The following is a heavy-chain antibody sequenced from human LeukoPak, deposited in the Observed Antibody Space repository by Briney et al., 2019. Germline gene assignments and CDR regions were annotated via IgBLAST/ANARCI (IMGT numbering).Heavy chain of an antibody. V-gene: IGHV4-4*02. CDR1: GGSISSSNW. D-gene: IGHD3-10*01. Sequence: PSETLSLTCAVSGGSISSSNWWSWVRQPPGKGLEWSGEIYYSGTTNYNPSLKSRVTISVDKSKNQFSLKLSSVTAADTAVYYCARVPPGVRGVLLTRSFDYWGQGTLVTVSS. J-gene: IGHJ4*02. CDR2: IYYSGTT. CDR3: ARVPPGVRGVLLTRSFDY.